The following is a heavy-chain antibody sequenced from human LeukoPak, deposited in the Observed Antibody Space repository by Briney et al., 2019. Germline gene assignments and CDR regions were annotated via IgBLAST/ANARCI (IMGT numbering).Heavy chain of an antibody. V-gene: IGHV3-64*01. CDR1: GFIFSNYG. Sequence: QPGGSLRLSCAASGFIFSNYGMHWVRQAPGRGLEFVSRISSNGGSTYYANSLKGRFTISRDNSKNTVYLQMASLRPEDMAVYYCARVPFSSAWYDYWGQGTLVTVSS. D-gene: IGHD6-19*01. CDR3: ARVPFSSAWYDY. J-gene: IGHJ4*02. CDR2: ISSNGGST.